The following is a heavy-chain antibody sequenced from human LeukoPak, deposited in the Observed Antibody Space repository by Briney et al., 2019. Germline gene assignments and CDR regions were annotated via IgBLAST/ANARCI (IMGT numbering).Heavy chain of an antibody. J-gene: IGHJ4*02. CDR1: GGTFSSYV. V-gene: IGHV1-69*13. Sequence: SVKVSCKASGGTFSSYVISWVRQAPGQGLEWMGGIIPIFGTANYAQKFQGRVTITADESTSTAYMELSSLRSEDTAVYYCARDRGSCSSTSCYVRFDYWGQGTLVTVSS. D-gene: IGHD2-2*01. CDR2: IIPIFGTA. CDR3: ARDRGSCSSTSCYVRFDY.